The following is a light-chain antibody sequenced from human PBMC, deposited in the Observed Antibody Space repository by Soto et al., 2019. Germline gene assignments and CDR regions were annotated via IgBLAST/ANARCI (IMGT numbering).Light chain of an antibody. J-gene: IGKJ2*01. CDR3: QQHNSRYT. Sequence: DIQMTQPPSTLSAFVGDRVTITCRASQSINGWLAWYQQKPGIAPKLLIYDASSLESGVPSRFTGSGSGTEFTLSISGLQPDDFATYYYQQHNSRYTFGQGTKLE. CDR2: DAS. V-gene: IGKV1-5*01. CDR1: QSINGW.